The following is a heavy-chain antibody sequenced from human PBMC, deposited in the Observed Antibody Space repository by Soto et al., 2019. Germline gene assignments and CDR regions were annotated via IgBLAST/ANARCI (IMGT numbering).Heavy chain of an antibody. D-gene: IGHD5-12*01. J-gene: IGHJ5*02. CDR3: AKDHTPGGGPKLYSGYDP. Sequence: GGSLRLSCAASGFTFSSYGMHWVRQAPGKGLEWVAVISYDGSNKYYADSVKGRFTISRDNSKNTLYLQMNSLRAEDTAVYYCAKDHTPGGGPKLYSGYDPWGQGTLVTVSS. CDR1: GFTFSSYG. V-gene: IGHV3-30*18. CDR2: ISYDGSNK.